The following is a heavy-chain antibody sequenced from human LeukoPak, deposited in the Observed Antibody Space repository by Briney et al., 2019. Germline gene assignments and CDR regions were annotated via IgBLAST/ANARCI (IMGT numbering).Heavy chain of an antibody. CDR3: AKDAGTPRRLYFDY. V-gene: IGHV3-23*01. Sequence: PGGSLRLSCAASGFTFSSYAMSWVRQAPGKGLEWVSCIGSTGGPTFYADSVKGRFTISRDNSKNTLYLQMNSLRAEDTAVYYCAKDAGTPRRLYFDYWGQGALVTVSS. CDR1: GFTFSSYA. D-gene: IGHD1/OR15-1a*01. J-gene: IGHJ4*02. CDR2: IGSTGGPT.